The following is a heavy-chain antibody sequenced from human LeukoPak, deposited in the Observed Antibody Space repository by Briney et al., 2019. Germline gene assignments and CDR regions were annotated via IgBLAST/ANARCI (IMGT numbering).Heavy chain of an antibody. CDR1: GGTFSSYA. D-gene: IGHD2-2*01. J-gene: IGHJ4*02. Sequence: SVKVSCKASGGTFSSYAISWVRQAPGQGLEWMGGIIPIFGTANYAQKVQGRVTITADESTSTAYMELSSLRSEDTAVYFCARSNQLPRRDNFDYWGQGTLVTVSS. CDR3: ARSNQLPRRDNFDY. V-gene: IGHV1-69*13. CDR2: IIPIFGTA.